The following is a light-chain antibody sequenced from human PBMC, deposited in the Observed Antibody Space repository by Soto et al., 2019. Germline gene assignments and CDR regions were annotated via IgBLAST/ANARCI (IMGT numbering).Light chain of an antibody. CDR3: NSHTSSNTRV. Sequence: QSALTQPASVSGSPGQWITISCTGTSSDFGGYNHVSWYQHHPGKAPKLMIYEVSNRPSGVSNRFSGSKSGNTASLTISGLQADDEADYYCNSHTSSNTRVFGTGTKVTVL. V-gene: IGLV2-14*01. CDR1: SSDFGGYNH. J-gene: IGLJ1*01. CDR2: EVS.